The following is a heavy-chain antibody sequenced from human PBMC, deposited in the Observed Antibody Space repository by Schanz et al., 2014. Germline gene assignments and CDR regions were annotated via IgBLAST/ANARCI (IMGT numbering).Heavy chain of an antibody. Sequence: EVQLLESGGGLVQPGGSLRLSCAASGFTFSSYAMSWVRQAPGKGLEWVSAISGRDGSTYYADSVRGRFTISRDNSKNTLYLQMSSLRAEDTAVYYCAKALESCPGGRCSRGYFDYWGQGTLVTVSS. CDR3: AKALESCPGGRCSRGYFDY. CDR2: ISGRDGST. D-gene: IGHD2-8*02. CDR1: GFTFSSYA. J-gene: IGHJ4*02. V-gene: IGHV3-23*01.